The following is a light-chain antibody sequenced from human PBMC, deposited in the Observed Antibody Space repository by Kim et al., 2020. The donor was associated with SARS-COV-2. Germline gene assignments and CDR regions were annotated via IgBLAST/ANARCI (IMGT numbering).Light chain of an antibody. Sequence: APLSLSPGESAPRPFRARQSVSSYLAWYQQKPGQAPRLLIYDASNRATGIPARFSGSGSGTDFTLTISSLEPEDFAVYYCQQRSSFGGGTKVEIK. CDR3: QQRSS. V-gene: IGKV3-11*01. CDR1: QSVSSY. CDR2: DAS. J-gene: IGKJ4*01.